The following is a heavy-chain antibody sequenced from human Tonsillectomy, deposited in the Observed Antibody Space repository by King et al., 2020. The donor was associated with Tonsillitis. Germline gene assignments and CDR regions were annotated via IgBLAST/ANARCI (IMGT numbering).Heavy chain of an antibody. CDR3: STTGIAAADAFDY. V-gene: IGHV3-48*03. CDR2: ISDSGTSI. D-gene: IGHD6-13*01. CDR1: GFTFSTYE. Sequence: VQLVESGGGLVQPGGSLRLSCAASGFTFSTYEVNWVRQAPGKGLEWVSYISDSGTSIYDADSVKGRFPLSRDNGQNSLYLQMNSLRVEDTAVYYCSTTGIAAADAFDYWGQGTLVTVSS. J-gene: IGHJ4*02.